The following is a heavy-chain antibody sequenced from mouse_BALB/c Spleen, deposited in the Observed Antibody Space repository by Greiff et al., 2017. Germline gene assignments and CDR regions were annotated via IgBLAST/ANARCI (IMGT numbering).Heavy chain of an antibody. Sequence: VQLQQSGAELARPGASVKLSCTASGYTFTSYWMQWVKQRPGQGLEWIGAIYPGDGDTRYTQKFKGKATLTADKSSSTAYMQLSSLASEDSAVYYCERGGLWYFDVWGAGTTVTVSA. J-gene: IGHJ1*01. CDR2: IYPGDGDT. CDR1: GYTFTSYW. CDR3: ERGGLWYFDV. V-gene: IGHV1-87*01.